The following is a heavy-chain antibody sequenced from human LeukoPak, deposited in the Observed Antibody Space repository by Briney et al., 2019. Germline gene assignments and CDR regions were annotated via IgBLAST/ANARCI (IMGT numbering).Heavy chain of an antibody. Sequence: GGSLRLSCAASGFTVSSNYMSWVRQAPGKGLEWVSVIYSGGSTYYADSVKGRFTVSRDNSKNTLYLQMNSLRAEDTAVYYCAREACSGGSCYSGYFDYWGQGTLVTVSP. D-gene: IGHD2-15*01. CDR3: AREACSGGSCYSGYFDY. CDR1: GFTVSSNY. CDR2: IYSGGST. V-gene: IGHV3-53*01. J-gene: IGHJ4*02.